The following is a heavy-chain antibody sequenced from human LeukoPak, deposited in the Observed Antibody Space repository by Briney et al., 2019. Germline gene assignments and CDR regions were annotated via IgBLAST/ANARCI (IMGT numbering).Heavy chain of an antibody. Sequence: GGSLRLSCAASGFTFSSYAMHWVRQAPGKGLEWVAVISYDGSNKYYADSVKGRFTISRDNSKNTLYLQMNSLRAEDTAVYYCARDDSSSPPFYFDYWGQGTLVTVSS. CDR3: ARDDSSSPPFYFDY. V-gene: IGHV3-30*04. CDR1: GFTFSSYA. J-gene: IGHJ4*02. D-gene: IGHD6-6*01. CDR2: ISYDGSNK.